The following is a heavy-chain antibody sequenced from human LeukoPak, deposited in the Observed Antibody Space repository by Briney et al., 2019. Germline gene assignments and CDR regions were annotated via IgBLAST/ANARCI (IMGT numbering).Heavy chain of an antibody. Sequence: GGSLRLSCAASGFTFSDYYMSWIRQAPGKGLEWVSYISSSSSSYTNYADSVKGRFTISRDNAKNSLYLQMNSLRAEDTAVYYCARRCSSTSCPYWYFDLWGRGTLVTVSS. CDR1: GFTFSDYY. CDR3: ARRCSSTSCPYWYFDL. J-gene: IGHJ2*01. CDR2: ISSSSSSYT. V-gene: IGHV3-11*06. D-gene: IGHD2-2*01.